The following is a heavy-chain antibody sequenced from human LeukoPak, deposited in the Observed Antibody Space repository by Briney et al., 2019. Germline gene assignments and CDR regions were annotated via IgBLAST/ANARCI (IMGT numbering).Heavy chain of an antibody. V-gene: IGHV5-51*01. CDR1: GYSFTSYW. Sequence: GESLKISCKGSGYSFTSYWIGWVRQMPGKGLEWMGIIYPGDSDTRYSPSFQGQVTISADKSISTAYLQWSSLKASDTAMYYCARLEYSSSSLPGWFDPWGQGTLVTVSS. CDR3: ARLEYSSSSLPGWFDP. CDR2: IYPGDSDT. D-gene: IGHD6-6*01. J-gene: IGHJ5*02.